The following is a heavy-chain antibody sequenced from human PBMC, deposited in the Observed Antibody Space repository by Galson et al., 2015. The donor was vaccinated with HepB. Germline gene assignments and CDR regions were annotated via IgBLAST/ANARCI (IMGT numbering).Heavy chain of an antibody. Sequence: SLRLSCAASGFTFSSYWMTWARQTPGKGLECVANIKQDGSEKSYVDSVKGRFTISRDNAKNSLYLQMNSLRVEDTALYYCARGYAPDYWGQGTLVTVSS. CDR3: ARGYAPDY. V-gene: IGHV3-7*01. J-gene: IGHJ4*02. CDR2: IKQDGSEK. CDR1: GFTFSSYW. D-gene: IGHD1-1*01.